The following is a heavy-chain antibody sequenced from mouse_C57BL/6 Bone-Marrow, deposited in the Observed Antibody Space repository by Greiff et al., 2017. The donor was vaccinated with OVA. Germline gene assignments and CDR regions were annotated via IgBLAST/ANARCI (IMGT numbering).Heavy chain of an antibody. V-gene: IGHV1-18*01. J-gene: IGHJ2*01. CDR1: GYTFTDYN. CDR2: INPNNGGT. D-gene: IGHD1-1*01. CDR3: ARWRNSGSSSHFDY. Sequence: VQLQQSGPELVKPGASVKIPCKASGYTFTDYNMDWVKQSHGKSLEWIGDINPNNGGTIYNQKFKGKATLTVDKSSSTAYMELRSLTSEDTAVYYCARWRNSGSSSHFDYWGQGTTLTVSS.